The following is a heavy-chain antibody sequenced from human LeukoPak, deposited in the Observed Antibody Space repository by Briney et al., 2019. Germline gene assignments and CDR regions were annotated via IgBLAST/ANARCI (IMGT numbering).Heavy chain of an antibody. D-gene: IGHD3-16*01. V-gene: IGHV3-30*03. Sequence: GRSLRLSCAASGFTFSTYGMHWVRQAPGKGLEWVAVISYDGRYAYSAGSVRGRFTISRDNSKNTLYLQLESLRPEDTAVYYCARDPANGRLEGELLGFDFWGQGTLVTVSS. CDR1: GFTFSTYG. CDR3: ARDPANGRLEGELLGFDF. CDR2: ISYDGRYA. J-gene: IGHJ4*02.